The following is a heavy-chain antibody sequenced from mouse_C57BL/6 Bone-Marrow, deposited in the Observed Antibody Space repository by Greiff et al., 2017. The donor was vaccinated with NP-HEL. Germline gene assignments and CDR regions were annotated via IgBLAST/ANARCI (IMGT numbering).Heavy chain of an antibody. CDR1: GYAFSSYW. CDR3: ARRPTVVAPSAMDY. Sequence: LLESGAELVKPGASVKISCKASGYAFSSYWMNWVKQRPGKGLEWIGQIYPGDGDTNYNGKFKGKATLTADKSSSTAYMQLSSLTSEDSAVYFCARRPTVVAPSAMDYWGQGTSVTVSS. D-gene: IGHD1-1*01. CDR2: IYPGDGDT. V-gene: IGHV1-80*01. J-gene: IGHJ4*01.